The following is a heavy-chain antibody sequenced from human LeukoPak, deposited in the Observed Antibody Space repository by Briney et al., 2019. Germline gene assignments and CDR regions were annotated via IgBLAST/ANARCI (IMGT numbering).Heavy chain of an antibody. Sequence: PSETLSLTCAVYGGSFSGYYWSWIRQPPGKGLEWIGEINHSGSTNYNPSLKSRVTISVDTSKNQFSLKLSSVTAADTAVYYCARCQTRYYDYVWGSYRPPYYLDYWGQGTLVTVSS. CDR1: GGSFSGYY. V-gene: IGHV4-34*01. J-gene: IGHJ4*02. CDR3: ARCQTRYYDYVWGSYRPPYYLDY. D-gene: IGHD3-16*02. CDR2: INHSGST.